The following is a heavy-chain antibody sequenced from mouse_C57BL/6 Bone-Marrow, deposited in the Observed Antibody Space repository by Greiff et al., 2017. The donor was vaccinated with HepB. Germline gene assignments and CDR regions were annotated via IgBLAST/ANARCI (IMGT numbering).Heavy chain of an antibody. CDR3: ARTGGNYYAMDY. D-gene: IGHD2-1*01. CDR2: ISSGGSYT. CDR1: GFTFSSYG. Sequence: EVQRVESGGDLVKPGGSLKLSCAASGFTFSSYGMSWVRQTPDKRLEWVATISSGGSYTYYPDSVKGRFTISRDNAKNTLYLQMSSLKSEDTAMYYCARTGGNYYAMDYWGQGTSVTVSS. V-gene: IGHV5-6*01. J-gene: IGHJ4*01.